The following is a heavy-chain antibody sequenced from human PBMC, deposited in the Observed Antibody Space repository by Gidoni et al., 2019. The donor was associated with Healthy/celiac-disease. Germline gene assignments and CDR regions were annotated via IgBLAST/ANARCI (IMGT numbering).Heavy chain of an antibody. D-gene: IGHD6-13*01. J-gene: IGHJ6*02. CDR1: GFTFSSYS. V-gene: IGHV3-48*02. CDR3: ARDLSSSWSSGYYYYGMDV. Sequence: EVQLVESGGGLVQPGGSLRLSCAASGFTFSSYSMNWVRQAPGKGLEWVSYISSSSSTIYYADSVKGRFTISRDNAKNSLYLQMNSLRDEDTAVYYCARDLSSSWSSGYYYYGMDVWGQGTTVTVSS. CDR2: ISSSSSTI.